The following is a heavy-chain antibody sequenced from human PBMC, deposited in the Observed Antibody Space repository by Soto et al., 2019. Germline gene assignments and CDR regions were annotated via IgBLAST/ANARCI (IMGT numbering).Heavy chain of an antibody. Sequence: QVQLVESGGGVVQPGRSLRLSCAASGFTFSSYGMHWVRQAPGKGLEWVAGIWYDGSKKYYADSVKGRFTISRDNSKNQLYRQINGLTAVDKAVYDCAKDASSSWYIDYWGQGTQVTVSS. D-gene: IGHD6-13*01. CDR1: GFTFSSYG. V-gene: IGHV3-33*06. CDR3: AKDASSSWYIDY. CDR2: IWYDGSKK. J-gene: IGHJ4*02.